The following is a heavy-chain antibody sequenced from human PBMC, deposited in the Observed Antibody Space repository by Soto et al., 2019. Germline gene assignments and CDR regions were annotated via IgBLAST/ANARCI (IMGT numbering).Heavy chain of an antibody. D-gene: IGHD6-13*01. J-gene: IGHJ5*02. Sequence: PGESLKISCKGSGYSFTSYWIGWVRQMPGKGLEWMGIIYPGDSDTRYSPSFQCQVTISADKSISTAYLQWSSLKASDTALYYCARARGIAATTDWFDLWGQGTLVTVSS. CDR2: IYPGDSDT. CDR1: GYSFTSYW. CDR3: ARARGIAATTDWFDL. V-gene: IGHV5-51*01.